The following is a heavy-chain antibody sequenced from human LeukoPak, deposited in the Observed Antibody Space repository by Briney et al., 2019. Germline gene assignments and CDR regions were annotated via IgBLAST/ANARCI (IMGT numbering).Heavy chain of an antibody. J-gene: IGHJ5*02. V-gene: IGHV4-39*07. Sequence: SETLSLTCTVSGGSISSSSYYWGWIRQPPGKGLEWIGSIYYSGSTNYNPSLKSRVTISVDTSKNQFSLKLSSVTAADTAVYYCARRVVLFDNWFDPWGQGTLVTVSS. CDR1: GGSISSSSYY. CDR2: IYYSGST. D-gene: IGHD4/OR15-4a*01. CDR3: ARRVVLFDNWFDP.